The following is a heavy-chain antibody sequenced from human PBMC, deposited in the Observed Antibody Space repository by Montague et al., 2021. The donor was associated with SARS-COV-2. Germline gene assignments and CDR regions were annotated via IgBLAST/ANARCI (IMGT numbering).Heavy chain of an antibody. V-gene: IGHV4-59*01. J-gene: IGHJ3*02. Sequence: SETLSLTCTVSGGSISSYYWSWIRQPPGKGLEWIGYIYYSGSTNYNPSLKSRVTISVDTYKNQFSLKLSSVSAADTAGYYCSSGSGWMGNAFDIWGQGTMVTVSS. CDR3: SSGSGWMGNAFDI. CDR2: IYYSGST. CDR1: GGSISSYY. D-gene: IGHD6-19*01.